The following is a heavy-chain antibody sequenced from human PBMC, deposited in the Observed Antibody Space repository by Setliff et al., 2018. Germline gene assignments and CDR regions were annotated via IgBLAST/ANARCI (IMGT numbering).Heavy chain of an antibody. V-gene: IGHV4-59*01. CDR1: GGSISPYF. CDR2: IYHNGNT. CDR3: ARDRSAYFYGMDV. J-gene: IGHJ6*02. Sequence: SETLSLTCTVSGGSISPYFWSWIRQPPGKGLEWIGYIYHNGNTNFNPSLKSRVTVSVDTSKNQFALNLTSVTAADTAVYYCARDRSAYFYGMDVWGRGTTVTVSS.